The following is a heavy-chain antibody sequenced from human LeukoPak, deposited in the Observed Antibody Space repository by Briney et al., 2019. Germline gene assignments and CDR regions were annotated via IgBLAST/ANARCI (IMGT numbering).Heavy chain of an antibody. J-gene: IGHJ5*02. D-gene: IGHD6-13*01. CDR3: ARDRGVSSSWYEEGWFDP. CDR2: INHSGST. Sequence: SETLSLTCTVYGASFSGYYWTWVRQPPGKGLEWIGEINHSGSTKYNPSLKSRVTISVDTSKNQFSLKLSSVTAADTAVYYCARDRGVSSSWYEEGWFDPWGQGTLVTVSS. V-gene: IGHV4-34*01. CDR1: GASFSGYY.